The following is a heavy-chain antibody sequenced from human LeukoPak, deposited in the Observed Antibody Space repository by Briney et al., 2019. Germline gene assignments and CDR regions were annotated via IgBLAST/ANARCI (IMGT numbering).Heavy chain of an antibody. D-gene: IGHD6-19*01. J-gene: IGHJ1*01. Sequence: PSETLSLTCTVSGFSISSYYWSWIRQPPGKGLEWIGYIYYIGSTNYNPSLKSRVTISVDTSKIQFSLKLSSVTAADTAVYYCARGASGWEEYFQHWGQGTLVTVSS. CDR3: ARGASGWEEYFQH. CDR2: IYYIGST. V-gene: IGHV4-59*01. CDR1: GFSISSYY.